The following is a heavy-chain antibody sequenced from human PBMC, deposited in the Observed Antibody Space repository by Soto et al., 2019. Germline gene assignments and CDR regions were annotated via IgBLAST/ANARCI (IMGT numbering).Heavy chain of an antibody. CDR2: ISYDEINK. CDR1: GFAFSTHG. V-gene: IGHV3-30*18. Sequence: GGSVRLSFAAPGFAFSTHGMHWVRQAPGKGLEWVAFISYDEINKYYADSVKGRFTISKDSSKNTLYLQMNSLRAEDTAVYYCAKVGLVGAYRNSFFDSWGQGTLVTVSS. CDR3: AKVGLVGAYRNSFFDS. D-gene: IGHD1-26*01. J-gene: IGHJ4*02.